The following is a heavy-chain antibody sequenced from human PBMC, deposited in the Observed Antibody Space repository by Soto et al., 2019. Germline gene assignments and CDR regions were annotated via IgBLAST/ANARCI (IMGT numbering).Heavy chain of an antibody. CDR1: GYTFTGYY. D-gene: IGHD3-22*01. V-gene: IGHV1-2*04. Sequence: GASVKVSCKASGYTFTGYYMHWVRRAPGQGLEWMGWINPNSGGTNYAQKFQGWVTMTRDTSISTAYMELSRLRSDDTAVYYCTTVDDTYYNDSSGYYMGYWGQGTLVTVSS. CDR3: TTVDDTYYNDSSGYYMGY. CDR2: INPNSGGT. J-gene: IGHJ4*02.